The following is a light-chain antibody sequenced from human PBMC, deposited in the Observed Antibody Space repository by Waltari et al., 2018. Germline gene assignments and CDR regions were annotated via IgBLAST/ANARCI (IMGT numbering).Light chain of an antibody. Sequence: QSVLTPHPSASGTPGQRVTISCSGGTSNLGRHSLKGYQQLPGTAPSLFSYSNNERPSGGPDRFSASKAGTSASLAVSGLQSEDEADYYCASWDDRLNALVFGGGTKVTVL. V-gene: IGLV1-44*01. J-gene: IGLJ2*01. CDR2: SNN. CDR1: TSNLGRHS. CDR3: ASWDDRLNALV.